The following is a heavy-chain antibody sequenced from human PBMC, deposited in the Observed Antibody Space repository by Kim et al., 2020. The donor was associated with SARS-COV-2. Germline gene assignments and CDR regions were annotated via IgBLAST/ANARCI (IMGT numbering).Heavy chain of an antibody. D-gene: IGHD6-19*01. J-gene: IGHJ4*02. V-gene: IGHV4-59*01. CDR3: ARALEGYSTGWYVDY. CDR2: IYYSGST. Sequence: SETLSLTCTVSGGSISSYYWSWIRQPPGKGLEWIGYIYYSGSTNYNPSLKSRVTISADTSKNQSSLQLSSVTAADTAAYYCARALEGYSTGWYVDYWGQG. CDR1: GGSISSYY.